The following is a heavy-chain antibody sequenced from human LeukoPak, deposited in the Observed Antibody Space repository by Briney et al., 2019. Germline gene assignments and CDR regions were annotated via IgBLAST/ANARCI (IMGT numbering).Heavy chain of an antibody. J-gene: IGHJ4*02. V-gene: IGHV1-18*04. CDR1: GYSFNVHG. CDR2: ISAYNGNT. CDR3: ARDYGGNS. D-gene: IGHD4-23*01. Sequence: ASVKVSCKASGYSFNVHGMTWVQQAPGQGLEWMGWISAYNGNTNYAQKLQGRVTMTTDTSTSTAYMELSSLRSEDTAVYYCARDYGGNSWGQGTLVTVSS.